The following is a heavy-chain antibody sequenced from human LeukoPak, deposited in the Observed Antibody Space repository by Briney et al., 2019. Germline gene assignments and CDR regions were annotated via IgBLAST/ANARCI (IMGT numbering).Heavy chain of an antibody. V-gene: IGHV3-23*01. D-gene: IGHD1-26*01. CDR1: KFAFSSYA. CDR2: ISGGGGNT. Sequence: GGSLRLSCAASKFAFSSYAMSWVRQAPGKGLEWVTAISGGGGNTYYADSVKGRFTISRDNSKNTLYLQMNSLRAEDTAVYYCGRNRYSGSLSPFDIWGQGTMVTVSS. J-gene: IGHJ3*02. CDR3: GRNRYSGSLSPFDI.